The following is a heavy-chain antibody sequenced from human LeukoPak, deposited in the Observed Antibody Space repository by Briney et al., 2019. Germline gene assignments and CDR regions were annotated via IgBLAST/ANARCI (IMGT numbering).Heavy chain of an antibody. CDR3: ARGGLRVMVYRLYYMDV. V-gene: IGHV1-46*01. CDR1: GYTFTSNY. Sequence: GASVTVSCKAFGYTFTSNYMHWVRQAPGQGPEWMGVISPSGGSTTYAQKFQGRVTLTRDMSTSTDYLELSSLRSEDTAVYYCARGGLRVMVYRLYYMDVWGKGTTVTVSS. D-gene: IGHD2-8*01. CDR2: ISPSGGST. J-gene: IGHJ6*03.